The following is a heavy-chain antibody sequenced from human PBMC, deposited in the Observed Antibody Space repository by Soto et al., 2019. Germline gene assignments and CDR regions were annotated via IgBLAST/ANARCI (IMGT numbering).Heavy chain of an antibody. CDR1: GFTVNSIR. Sequence: GGSLRLSCAASGFTVNSIRMSWVRQAPGKGLEWVSVIYTGDNTYYVDSVKDRFTVSRDSSKNTLYPQMNSLRVEDTAVYYCAKSKELGVSAPDHWGQGTLVTVSS. V-gene: IGHV3-66*01. J-gene: IGHJ4*02. CDR3: AKSKELGVSAPDH. CDR2: IYTGDNT. D-gene: IGHD1-26*01.